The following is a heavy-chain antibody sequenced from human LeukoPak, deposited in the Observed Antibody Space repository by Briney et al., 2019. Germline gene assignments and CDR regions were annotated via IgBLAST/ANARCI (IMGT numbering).Heavy chain of an antibody. Sequence: GGSLRLSCAASGFTFSSYGMHWVRQAPGKGLEWVAVISYDGGHKFYADSVKGRFTISRDNSKNTLYLQMSSLRAEDTAVYYCAKDHDSSDPYYYFYGMDVWGQGTTVTVSS. V-gene: IGHV3-30*18. CDR3: AKDHDSSDPYYYFYGMDV. CDR2: ISYDGGHK. D-gene: IGHD3-22*01. J-gene: IGHJ6*02. CDR1: GFTFSSYG.